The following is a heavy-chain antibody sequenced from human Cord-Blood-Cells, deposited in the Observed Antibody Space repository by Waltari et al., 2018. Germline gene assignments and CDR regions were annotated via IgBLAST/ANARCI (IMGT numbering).Heavy chain of an antibody. V-gene: IGHV5-51*01. CDR2: IYPGDSDT. CDR3: ARQITATIFGVADAFDI. J-gene: IGHJ3*02. D-gene: IGHD3-3*01. Sequence: EVQLVQSGAEVKKPGESLKISCKGSGYSFTSYWIGWVRQMPGKGLEWMGIIYPGDSDTRYSPSFQGQVTISADKSISTANLQWSSLKASDTAMYYCARQITATIFGVADAFDIWGQGTMVTVSS. CDR1: GYSFTSYW.